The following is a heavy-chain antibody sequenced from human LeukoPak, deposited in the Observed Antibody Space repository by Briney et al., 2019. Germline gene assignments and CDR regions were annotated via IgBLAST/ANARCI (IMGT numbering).Heavy chain of an antibody. Sequence: PGGSPRLSCAASGFTFINYWMSWVRQAPGKGLEWVANMNQDGSEKYYVDSVKGRFTISRDNAKNSLYLQMNSLRAEDTAVYYCARPRPGYYFDYWGQGTLVTVSS. CDR2: MNQDGSEK. V-gene: IGHV3-7*04. CDR1: GFTFINYW. CDR3: ARPRPGYYFDY. J-gene: IGHJ4*02.